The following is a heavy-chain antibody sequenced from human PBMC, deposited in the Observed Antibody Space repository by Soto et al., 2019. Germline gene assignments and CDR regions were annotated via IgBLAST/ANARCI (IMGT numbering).Heavy chain of an antibody. CDR2: IIHSGST. V-gene: IGHV4-34*12. Sequence: QVQLQQWGAGLLKPSETLSLTCAVYGGSFRSFYWSWIRQPPGKGLEWIGEIIHSGSTNYNPSLRRRVTLTLDTSKNQVPLKGNPVIAADTAVYYCARVRKGVTTIRKYGMDVWGQGTTVTVSS. J-gene: IGHJ6*02. CDR3: ARVRKGVTTIRKYGMDV. CDR1: GGSFRSFY. D-gene: IGHD4-17*01.